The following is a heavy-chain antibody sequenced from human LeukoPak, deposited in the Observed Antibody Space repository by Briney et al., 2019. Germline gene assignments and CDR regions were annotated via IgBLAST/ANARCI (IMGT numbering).Heavy chain of an antibody. CDR3: VRDGDFWSAYSVTYNWFDP. D-gene: IGHD3-3*01. CDR2: INRNGDST. Sequence: PGGSLRLSCAASGFSFDDYGMSWVRQAPGKGLEWVSGINRNGDSTGYVDSVKGRFTISRDNAKNSLYLEMNSLRAEDTALYHCVRDGDFWSAYSVTYNWFDPWGQGTLVIVSS. J-gene: IGHJ5*02. CDR1: GFSFDDYG. V-gene: IGHV3-20*01.